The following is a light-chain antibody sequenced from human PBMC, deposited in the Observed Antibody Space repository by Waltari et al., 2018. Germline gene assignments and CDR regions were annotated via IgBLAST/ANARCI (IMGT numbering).Light chain of an antibody. CDR3: HQYYTLPET. CDR2: WAS. J-gene: IGKJ1*01. CDR1: QSVLYNVNYMNY. V-gene: IGKV4-1*01. Sequence: DIVMTQSPDSLAVSLGERATIHCKSSQSVLYNVNYMNYLAWYQQKPGQPPKLLIYWASTRESGVPDRFSGSGAGTDFALTISSLQPEDLAVYYCHQYYTLPETFGQGTKVEIK.